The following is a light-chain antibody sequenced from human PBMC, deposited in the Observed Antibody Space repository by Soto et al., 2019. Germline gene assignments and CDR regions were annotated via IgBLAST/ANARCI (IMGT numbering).Light chain of an antibody. Sequence: QSVLTQTPSASGTPGQTVTISCSGSRSNIGNNAVSWYQQFPGTAPKLLIYNNNQRPSGVPDRFSGCKSGTSASLAISVLQSEDEADYYCATWDDSLNARGVFGGGTKVTVL. CDR3: ATWDDSLNARGV. J-gene: IGLJ3*02. CDR1: RSNIGNNA. CDR2: NNN. V-gene: IGLV1-44*01.